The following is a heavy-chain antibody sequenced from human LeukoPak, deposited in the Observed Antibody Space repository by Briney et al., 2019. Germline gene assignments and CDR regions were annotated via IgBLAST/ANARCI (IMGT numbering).Heavy chain of an antibody. CDR3: ARSITIFGVAVGGYYYMDV. D-gene: IGHD3-3*01. Sequence: SETLSLTCTVSGGSISSYYWSWIRQPPGKGLEWIGYIYYSGSTNYNPSLKSRVTISVDTSKNQFSLKPSSVTAADTAVYYCARSITIFGVAVGGYYYMDVWGKGTTVTVSS. V-gene: IGHV4-59*01. J-gene: IGHJ6*03. CDR1: GGSISSYY. CDR2: IYYSGST.